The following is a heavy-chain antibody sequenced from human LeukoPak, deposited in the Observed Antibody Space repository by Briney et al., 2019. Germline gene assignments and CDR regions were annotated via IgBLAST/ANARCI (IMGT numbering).Heavy chain of an antibody. CDR2: IYSGGST. D-gene: IGHD3-9*01. CDR1: VFTVSSNY. J-gene: IGHJ4*02. CDR3: ARSYDILTGAFDH. Sequence: GGSLRLSCAASVFTVSSNYMSWVRQAPGKGLEWVSVIYSGGSTYYADSVKGRFTISRDNSKNTLYLQMNSLRAEDTAVYYCARSYDILTGAFDHWGQGTLVTVSS. V-gene: IGHV3-66*01.